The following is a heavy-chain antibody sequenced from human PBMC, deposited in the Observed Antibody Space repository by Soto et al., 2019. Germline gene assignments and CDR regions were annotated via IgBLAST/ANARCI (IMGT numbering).Heavy chain of an antibody. CDR3: ANRDTSMITRYYYGMDV. V-gene: IGHV3-23*01. CDR2: ISGGGDVT. D-gene: IGHD3-16*01. Sequence: PGGSLRLSCAASGFRFSDYDMSWVRQAPGKGLEWVSAISGGGDVTYYADSVKGRFTISRDNSKNTLYLQMNSLRAEDTAVYYCANRDTSMITRYYYGMDVWGQGTTVTVSS. J-gene: IGHJ6*02. CDR1: GFRFSDYD.